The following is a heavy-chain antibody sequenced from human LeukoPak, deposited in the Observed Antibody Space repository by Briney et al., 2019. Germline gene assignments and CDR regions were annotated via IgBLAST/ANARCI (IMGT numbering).Heavy chain of an antibody. V-gene: IGHV1-46*01. J-gene: IGHJ4*02. D-gene: IGHD5-12*01. CDR1: GYTSTSYY. Sequence: ASVKVSCKASGYTSTSYYMHWVRQAPGQGLEWMGIINPSGGSTSYAQKFQGRVTMTRDTSTSTVYMELSSLRSEDTAVYYCAREDGSVAALDYWGQGTLVTVSS. CDR3: AREDGSVAALDY. CDR2: INPSGGST.